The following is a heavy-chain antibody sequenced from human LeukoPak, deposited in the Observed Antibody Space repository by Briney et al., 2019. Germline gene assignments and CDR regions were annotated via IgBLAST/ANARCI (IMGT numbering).Heavy chain of an antibody. Sequence: GGSLRLSCAASGFTFVSYGMHWVRQAPGKGLEWVTFIRYDGSDKDYADSVKGRFTISRDNSKNTLYLQMNGLRREDTAVYYCAKDAHFLYGGKRDYYFDYWGQGTLVTVSS. J-gene: IGHJ4*02. CDR2: IRYDGSDK. CDR1: GFTFVSYG. V-gene: IGHV3-30*02. D-gene: IGHD4-23*01. CDR3: AKDAHFLYGGKRDYYFDY.